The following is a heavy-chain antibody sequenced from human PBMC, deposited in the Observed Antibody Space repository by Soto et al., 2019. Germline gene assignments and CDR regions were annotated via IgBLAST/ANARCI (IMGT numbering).Heavy chain of an antibody. CDR1: GGTFSSYA. CDR2: IIPIFGTA. D-gene: IGHD3-10*01. V-gene: IGHV1-69*12. CDR3: ASPGGRKDYYGSGSPPS. J-gene: IGHJ5*02. Sequence: QVQLVQSGAEVKKPGSSVKVSCKASGGTFSSYAISWVRQAPGQGLEWMGGIIPIFGTANYAQKFQGRVTITADESTSTAYMELSSLRSEDTAVYYCASPGGRKDYYGSGSPPSWGQGTLVTVSS.